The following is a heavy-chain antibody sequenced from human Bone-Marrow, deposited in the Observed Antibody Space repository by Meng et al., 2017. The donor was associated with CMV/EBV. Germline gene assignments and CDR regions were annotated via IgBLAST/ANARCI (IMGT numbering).Heavy chain of an antibody. CDR3: ARGTPNKECSNGVCYSRRYYYYGMDV. J-gene: IGHJ6*02. D-gene: IGHD2-8*01. CDR1: GYTFSTYY. V-gene: IGHV1-46*01. Sequence: ASVKVSCKASGYTFSTYYMHWVRQAPGQGLEWMGIVDPSGDTTTYAQKFQGRVTMTRDTSTSTVYMELSSLRSEDTAMYFCARGTPNKECSNGVCYSRRYYYYGMDVWGQGTTVTVSS. CDR2: VDPSGDTT.